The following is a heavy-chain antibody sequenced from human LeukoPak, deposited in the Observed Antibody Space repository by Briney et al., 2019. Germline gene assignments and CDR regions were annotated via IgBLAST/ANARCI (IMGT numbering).Heavy chain of an antibody. CDR1: GGTFSSYA. J-gene: IGHJ4*02. V-gene: IGHV1-69*13. CDR3: ARDQPGYDYVWGSYRI. Sequence: ASVNVSREASGGTFSSYAISWVRQAPGQGVEWVGGIIPIFGTANYAQKFQGRVTITADESTSTAYMELSSLRSEDTAVYYCARDQPGYDYVWGSYRIWGQGTLVTVSS. CDR2: IIPIFGTA. D-gene: IGHD3-16*02.